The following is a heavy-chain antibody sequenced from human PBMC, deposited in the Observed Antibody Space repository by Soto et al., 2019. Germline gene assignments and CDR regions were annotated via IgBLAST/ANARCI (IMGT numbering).Heavy chain of an antibody. V-gene: IGHV3-30*18. Sequence: PGGSLRLSCAASGFTFSSYWMHWVRQAPGKGLVWVAGITNDGSNKYYADSVKGRFTISRDNSKNTLYLQMNSLRAEDTAVYYCAKDLGRWLRPNPYYYYYGMDVWGLGTTVTVSS. D-gene: IGHD5-12*01. CDR1: GFTFSSYW. J-gene: IGHJ6*02. CDR3: AKDLGRWLRPNPYYYYYGMDV. CDR2: ITNDGSNK.